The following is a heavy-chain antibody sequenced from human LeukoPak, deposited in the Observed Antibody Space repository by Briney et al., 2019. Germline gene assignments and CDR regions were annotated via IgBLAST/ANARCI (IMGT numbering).Heavy chain of an antibody. J-gene: IGHJ5*02. CDR2: ISSSGSTI. Sequence: PGGYLRLSCAASGFTFSSYEMNWVRQAPGKGLEWVSYISSSGSTIYYADSVKGRFTISRDNAKNSLYLQMNSLRAEDTAVYYCARDRGSGYDSGDWFDPWGQGTLVTVSS. V-gene: IGHV3-48*03. CDR1: GFTFSSYE. CDR3: ARDRGSGYDSGDWFDP. D-gene: IGHD5-12*01.